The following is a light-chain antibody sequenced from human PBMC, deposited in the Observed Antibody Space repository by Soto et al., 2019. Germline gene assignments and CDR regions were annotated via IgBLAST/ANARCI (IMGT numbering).Light chain of an antibody. Sequence: QSALTQPASVSGSPGQSITISCTGTSSDVGGYNYVSWYQQHPDKVPKLIIYEVSNRPSGVSYRFSGSKSGNTASLTISGLQAEDEADYYCSSFTAISTQVFGGGPKLTVL. V-gene: IGLV2-14*01. J-gene: IGLJ3*02. CDR1: SSDVGGYNY. CDR3: SSFTAISTQV. CDR2: EVS.